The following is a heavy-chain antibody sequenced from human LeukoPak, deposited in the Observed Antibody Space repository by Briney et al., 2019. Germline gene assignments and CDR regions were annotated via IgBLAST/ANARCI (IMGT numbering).Heavy chain of an antibody. CDR3: ARRSRKGSSSSLVDAFDI. CDR2: ISAYSGNT. CDR1: GYTFTSYG. D-gene: IGHD6-6*01. V-gene: IGHV1-18*01. J-gene: IGHJ3*02. Sequence: GASVKVSCKASGYTFTSYGISWVRQAPGQGLERMGWISAYSGNTNYAQKLQGRVTMTTDTSTSTAYMELSSLRSEDTAVYYCARRSRKGSSSSLVDAFDIWGQGTMVTVSS.